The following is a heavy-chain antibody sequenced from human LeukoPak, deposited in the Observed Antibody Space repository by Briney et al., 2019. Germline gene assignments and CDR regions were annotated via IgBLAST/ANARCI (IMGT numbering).Heavy chain of an antibody. CDR2: IIPILGTT. CDR1: GGTFSSYA. Sequence: SVKVSCKASGGTFSSYAISGGRQPPGQGLEWRGRIIPILGTTNYPQKFPGRVTITADKSTRTAYMALSSLRSQGTDVYYCASGPDCGGGSCYPYFDNWGQGTLVTVSS. J-gene: IGHJ4*02. V-gene: IGHV1-69*06. D-gene: IGHD2-15*01. CDR3: ASGPDCGGGSCYPYFDN.